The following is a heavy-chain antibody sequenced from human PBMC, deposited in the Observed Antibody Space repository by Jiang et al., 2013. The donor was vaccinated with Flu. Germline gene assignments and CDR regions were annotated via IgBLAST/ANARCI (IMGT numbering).Heavy chain of an antibody. CDR3: ARDLISSFYYDSSGYWDAFDI. CDR1: GGSISSYY. D-gene: IGHD3-22*01. Sequence: GSGLVKPSETLSLTCTVSGGSISSYYWSWIRQPPGKGLEWIGYIYYSGSTNYNPSLKSRVTISVDTSKNQFSLKLSSVTAADTAVYYCARDLISSFYYDSSGYWDAFDIWGQGTMVTVSS. CDR2: IYYSGST. V-gene: IGHV4-59*01. J-gene: IGHJ3*02.